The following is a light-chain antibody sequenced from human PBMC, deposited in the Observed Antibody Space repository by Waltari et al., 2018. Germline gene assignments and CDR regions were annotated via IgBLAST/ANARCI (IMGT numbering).Light chain of an antibody. CDR3: QQSYSTPVT. V-gene: IGKV1-39*01. CDR2: AAS. J-gene: IGKJ2*01. Sequence: DIQMTQSPSSLSASVGDRVTITCRASQSISSYLNWHQQKPGKAPKLLIYAASSFQSGVPSRFSGSGSGTDFTLTISSLQPEDFATYYCQQSYSTPVTFGQGTKLEIK. CDR1: QSISSY.